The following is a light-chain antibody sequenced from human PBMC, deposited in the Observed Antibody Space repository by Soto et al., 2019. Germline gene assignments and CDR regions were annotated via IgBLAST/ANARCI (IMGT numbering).Light chain of an antibody. CDR3: QQDSTSPFT. J-gene: IGKJ2*01. V-gene: IGKV1-5*03. CDR2: EAS. CDR1: QSIRNW. Sequence: DIQMTQSPSTLSASVGDSVTITCRASQSIRNWLAWYQQKPGKAPNLLIYEASSLESGVPSRFTGSGSGTEFTLTVSNLQSDDFGTYYCQQDSTSPFTFGQGTKLE.